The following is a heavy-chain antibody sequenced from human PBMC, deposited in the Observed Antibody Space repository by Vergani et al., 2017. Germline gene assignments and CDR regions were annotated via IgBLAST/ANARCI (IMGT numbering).Heavy chain of an antibody. CDR1: GGSISSYY. CDR2: IYYSGST. CDR3: ARAAPEDCSSTSCYSFDY. V-gene: IGHV4-59*01. D-gene: IGHD2-2*01. J-gene: IGHJ4*02. Sequence: VQLLESGPGLVKPSETLSLTCTVSGGSISSYYWSWIRQPPGKGLEWIGYIYYSGSTNYNPSLKSRVTISVDTSKNQFSLKLSSVTAADTAVYYCARAAPEDCSSTSCYSFDYWGQGTLVTVSS.